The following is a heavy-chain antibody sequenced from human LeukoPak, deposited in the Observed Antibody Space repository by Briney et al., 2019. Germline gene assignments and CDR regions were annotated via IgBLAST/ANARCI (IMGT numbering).Heavy chain of an antibody. CDR1: GYTFTGYY. J-gene: IGHJ4*02. Sequence: ASVKVSCTASGYTFTGYYMHWVRQAPGQGLEWMGWINPNSGGTNYAQKFQGRVTMTRDTSISTAYMELSRLRSDDTAVYYCARLGVAAAGQDYWGQGTLVTVSS. CDR2: INPNSGGT. CDR3: ARLGVAAAGQDY. V-gene: IGHV1-2*02. D-gene: IGHD6-13*01.